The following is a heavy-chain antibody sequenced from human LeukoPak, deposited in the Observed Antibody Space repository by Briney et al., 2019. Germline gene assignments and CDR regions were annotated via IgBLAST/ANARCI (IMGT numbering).Heavy chain of an antibody. J-gene: IGHJ4*02. CDR3: AREGLGYSLGY. Sequence: GGSLRLSRAASGFTFSNYWMHWVRQVPGKGLVWVSRIHSDGSSTYYAESVKGRFTIFRDNAKNTLYLQMSSLRAEDTGIYYCAREGLGYSLGYWGQGTLVTVSS. CDR1: GFTFSNYW. D-gene: IGHD5-18*01. CDR2: IHSDGSST. V-gene: IGHV3-74*01.